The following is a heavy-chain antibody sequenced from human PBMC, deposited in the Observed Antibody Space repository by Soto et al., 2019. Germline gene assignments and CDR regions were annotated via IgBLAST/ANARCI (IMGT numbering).Heavy chain of an antibody. V-gene: IGHV4-39*01. J-gene: IGHJ6*02. Sequence: TLSLTCTVSGGSISSSSYYWGWIRQPPGKGLGWIGSIYYSGSTYYNPSLKSRVTISVDTSKNQFSLKLSSVTAADTAVYYCAGIWDWYYYGMDVWGQGTTVTVSS. CDR2: IYYSGST. CDR3: AGIWDWYYYGMDV. CDR1: GGSISSSSYY. D-gene: IGHD1-26*01.